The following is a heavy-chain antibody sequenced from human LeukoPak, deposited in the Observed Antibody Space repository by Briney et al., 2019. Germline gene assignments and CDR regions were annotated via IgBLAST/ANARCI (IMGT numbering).Heavy chain of an antibody. D-gene: IGHD3-9*01. J-gene: IGHJ5*02. CDR2: ISGSAGNT. CDR3: AKNPTGYPNWFDL. Sequence: GGSLRLSCAASRFTFSTYVMTWVRQAPGKGLEWVSSISGSAGNTYYADSVKGRSTISRDNSKNTLYLQMNSLRAEDTAVYYCAKNPTGYPNWFDLWGQGTLVTVSS. CDR1: RFTFSTYV. V-gene: IGHV3-23*01.